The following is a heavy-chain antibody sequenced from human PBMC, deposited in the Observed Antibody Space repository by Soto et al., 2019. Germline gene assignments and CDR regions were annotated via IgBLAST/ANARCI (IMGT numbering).Heavy chain of an antibody. CDR3: AKGGTVYSNSDS. CDR2: IGASGDTT. Sequence: GGSLRLSCAASGFTFSSYAMHWVRQAPGKGLEWVSVIGASGDTTYYADSVKGRFTISRDNSKNTLYLQMNSLRAEDTAVYYCAKGGTVYSNSDSWGQGTLVTVSS. D-gene: IGHD3-9*01. J-gene: IGHJ4*02. CDR1: GFTFSSYA. V-gene: IGHV3-23*01.